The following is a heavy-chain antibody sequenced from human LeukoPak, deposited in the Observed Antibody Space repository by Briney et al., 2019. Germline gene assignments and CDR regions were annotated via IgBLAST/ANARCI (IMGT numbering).Heavy chain of an antibody. V-gene: IGHV3-21*01. CDR1: GFTFSSYS. D-gene: IGHD6-13*01. CDR3: ARERIAAAGTVYYYYGMDV. Sequence: GGSLRLSCAASGFTFSSYSMNWVRQAPGKGLEWVSSISSSSYIYYADSVKGRFTISRDNAKNSLYLQMNSLRAEDTAVYYCARERIAAAGTVYYYYGMDVWGQGTTVTVSS. J-gene: IGHJ6*02. CDR2: ISSSSYI.